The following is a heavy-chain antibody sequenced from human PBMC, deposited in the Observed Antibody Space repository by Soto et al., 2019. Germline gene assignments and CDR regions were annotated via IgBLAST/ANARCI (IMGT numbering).Heavy chain of an antibody. CDR2: INPDNGNT. V-gene: IGHV1-3*01. J-gene: IGHJ5*02. D-gene: IGHD2-15*01. CDR3: ARGIATGQLDP. CDR1: GYTFTRYT. Sequence: AASVKVSCKASGYTFTRYTMNWVRQAPGQRLEWMGWINPDNGNTKSSQKFQDRVIITRDTSASTAYMDLSSLRSEDTAVYYCARGIATGQLDPWGQGTLVNVS.